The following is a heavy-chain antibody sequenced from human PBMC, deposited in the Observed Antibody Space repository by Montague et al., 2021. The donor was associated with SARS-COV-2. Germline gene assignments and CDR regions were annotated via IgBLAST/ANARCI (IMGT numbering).Heavy chain of an antibody. J-gene: IGHJ4*02. Sequence: SETLSLTCAVYGGSFSGYYWTWIRQSPGKGLEWTAEINHSGTTNXNFNPSLRSRVTISVDTSKSQFSLKLTSVTAADTGVYYCARWDPQTLTLIGLRGKSASDYWGQGTLVTISS. CDR1: GGSFSGYY. V-gene: IGHV4-34*01. CDR3: ARWDPQTLTLIGLRGKSASDY. CDR2: INHSGTT. D-gene: IGHD4-23*01.